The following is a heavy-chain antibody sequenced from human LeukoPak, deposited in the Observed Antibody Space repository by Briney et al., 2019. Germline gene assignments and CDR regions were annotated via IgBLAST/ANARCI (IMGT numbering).Heavy chain of an antibody. CDR3: ARAGSYYYYMDV. D-gene: IGHD2-15*01. CDR2: IYYSGST. J-gene: IGHJ6*03. Sequence: SETLSLTCTVSGGSISSYYWSWIRQPPGKGLEWIGYIYYSGSTNYNPSLKSRVTISVDTSKNQFSLKLSSVTAADTAVYYCARAGSYYYYMDVWGKGTTVTVSS. V-gene: IGHV4-59*01. CDR1: GGSISSYY.